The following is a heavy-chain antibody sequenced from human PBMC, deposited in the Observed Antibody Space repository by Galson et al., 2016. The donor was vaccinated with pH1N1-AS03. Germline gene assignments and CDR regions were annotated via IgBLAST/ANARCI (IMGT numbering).Heavy chain of an antibody. D-gene: IGHD3-10*01. CDR1: GFPFSGYS. J-gene: IGHJ4*02. V-gene: IGHV3-21*01. Sequence: SLRLSCAASGFPFSGYSMNWVRQAPGKGLEWVSFISRSGNYIYYADSVKGRFTISRDNAKNSLYLQMNSLRAEDAAVYFCVRALTGSSGPHPYTFGYWGQGTLVIVSS. CDR3: VRALTGSSGPHPYTFGY. CDR2: ISRSGNYI.